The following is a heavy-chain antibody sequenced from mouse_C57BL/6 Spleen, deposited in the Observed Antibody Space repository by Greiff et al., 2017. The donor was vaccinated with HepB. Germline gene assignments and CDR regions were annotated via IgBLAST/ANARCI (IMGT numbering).Heavy chain of an antibody. J-gene: IGHJ4*01. V-gene: IGHV1-76*01. Sequence: QVQLQQSGAELVRPGASVKLSCKASGYTFTDYYINWVKQRPGQGLEWIARIYPGSGNTYYNEKFKGKATLTAEKSSSTAYMQLSSLTSEDSAVYFCARYYDGYYEAMDYWGQGTSVTVSS. D-gene: IGHD2-3*01. CDR2: IYPGSGNT. CDR3: ARYYDGYYEAMDY. CDR1: GYTFTDYY.